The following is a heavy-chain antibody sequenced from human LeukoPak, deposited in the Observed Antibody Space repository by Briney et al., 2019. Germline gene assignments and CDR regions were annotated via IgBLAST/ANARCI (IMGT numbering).Heavy chain of an antibody. CDR3: ARERCSGGSCYRKEGFDP. D-gene: IGHD2-15*01. CDR2: IRYDGSNR. V-gene: IGHV3-30*02. CDR1: GFTFSSSG. Sequence: PGGSLRLSCAASGFTFSSSGMHWVRQAPGKGLEWVAFIRYDGSNRYYADSVKGRFTISRDNSKNTLYLQMNSLRAEDTAVYYCARERCSGGSCYRKEGFDPWGQGILVTVSS. J-gene: IGHJ5*02.